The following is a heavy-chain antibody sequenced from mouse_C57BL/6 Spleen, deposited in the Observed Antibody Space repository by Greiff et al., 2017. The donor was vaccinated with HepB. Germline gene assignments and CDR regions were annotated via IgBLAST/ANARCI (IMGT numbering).Heavy chain of an antibody. V-gene: IGHV1-55*01. Sequence: VQLQQPGAELVKPGASVKMSCKASGYTFTSYWITWVKQRPGQGLEWIGDIYPGSGSTNYNEKFKSKATLTVDTSSSTAYMQLSSLTSEDSAVYYGAREDDGYSLGFAYWGQGTLVTVSA. CDR3: AREDDGYSLGFAY. CDR1: GYTFTSYW. CDR2: IYPGSGST. J-gene: IGHJ3*01. D-gene: IGHD2-3*01.